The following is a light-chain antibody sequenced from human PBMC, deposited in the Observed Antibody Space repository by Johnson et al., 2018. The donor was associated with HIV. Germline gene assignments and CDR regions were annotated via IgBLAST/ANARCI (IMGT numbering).Light chain of an antibody. CDR1: SSNIGNNY. J-gene: IGLJ1*01. Sequence: QSVLTQPPSVSAAPGQKVTISCSGSSSNIGNNYVSWYQQLPGTAPKLLIYDNDKRPSGIPDRFSASKSDTSATLGITGLQTGDEANYYCGTWDGGLSAHYVFGPGTKLTVL. CDR3: GTWDGGLSAHYV. CDR2: DND. V-gene: IGLV1-51*01.